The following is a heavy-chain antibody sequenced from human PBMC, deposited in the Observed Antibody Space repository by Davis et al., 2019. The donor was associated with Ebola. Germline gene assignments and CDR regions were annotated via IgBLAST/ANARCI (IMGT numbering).Heavy chain of an antibody. CDR3: ARDRYYDILTAPDH. CDR2: ISSSGSSK. CDR1: GFTVSSNY. Sequence: GESLKISCAASGFTVSSNYMSWVRQAPGKGLEYISYISSSGSSKFYADSVKGRFSISRDNARNSLHLEMSSLRADDTAMYYCARDRYYDILTAPDHWGQGTLVIVSS. J-gene: IGHJ4*02. V-gene: IGHV3-11*01. D-gene: IGHD3-9*01.